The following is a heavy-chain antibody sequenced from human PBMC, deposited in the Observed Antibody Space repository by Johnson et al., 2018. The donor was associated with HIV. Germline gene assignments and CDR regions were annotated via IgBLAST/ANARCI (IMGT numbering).Heavy chain of an antibody. Sequence: QMLLVESGGGLVQPGGSLRLSCAASGFTFSDYYMSWIRQAPGKGLEWVSYISSSGSTIYYEDSVKGRFTISRDNAKNSLYLQMNSLRAEDTAVYYCATRDPTHRPGVFDIWGQGTMVTVSS. J-gene: IGHJ3*02. D-gene: IGHD1-14*01. V-gene: IGHV3-11*04. CDR3: ATRDPTHRPGVFDI. CDR2: ISSSGSTI. CDR1: GFTFSDYY.